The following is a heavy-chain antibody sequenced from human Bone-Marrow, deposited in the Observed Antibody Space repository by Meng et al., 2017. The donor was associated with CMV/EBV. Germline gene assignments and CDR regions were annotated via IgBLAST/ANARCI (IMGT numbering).Heavy chain of an antibody. CDR3: ARVDRYSYDY. V-gene: IGHV3-13*01. D-gene: IGHD5-18*01. Sequence: GESLKISCAASGFTFSSYDMHWVRQATGKGLEWVSAIGTAGDTYYPGSVKGRFTISRENAKNSLYLQMNSLRAGDTAVYYCARVDRYSYDYWGQGTRVTCSS. CDR2: IGTAGDT. J-gene: IGHJ4*02. CDR1: GFTFSSYD.